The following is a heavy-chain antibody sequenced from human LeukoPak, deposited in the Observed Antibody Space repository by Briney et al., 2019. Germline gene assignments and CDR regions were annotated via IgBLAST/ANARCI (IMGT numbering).Heavy chain of an antibody. CDR1: GFTVTSNY. Sequence: PGGSLRLSCAASGFTVTSNYMSWVRQAPGKGLEWVAVIYSGGSTFYADSVKGRFTISRDNSKNTVYLQMNSLRAEDTAVYYCARGDYSGSGSWDWGQGTMVTVSS. D-gene: IGHD3-10*01. CDR2: IYSGGST. J-gene: IGHJ3*01. V-gene: IGHV3-66*01. CDR3: ARGDYSGSGSWD.